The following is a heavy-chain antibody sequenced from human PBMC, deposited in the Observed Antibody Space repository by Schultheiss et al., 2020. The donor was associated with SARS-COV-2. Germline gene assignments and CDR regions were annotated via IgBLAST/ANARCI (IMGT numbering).Heavy chain of an antibody. D-gene: IGHD4-17*01. CDR1: GFTFSSYA. J-gene: IGHJ4*02. Sequence: GESLKISCAASGFTFSSYAMSWVRQAPGKGLEWVSAISGSGSTIYYADSVKGRFTISRDNAKNSLYLQMNSLRAEDTAVYYCAREDDYGDYRLSYWGQGTLVTVSS. CDR3: AREDDYGDYRLSY. CDR2: ISGSGSTI. V-gene: IGHV3-23*01.